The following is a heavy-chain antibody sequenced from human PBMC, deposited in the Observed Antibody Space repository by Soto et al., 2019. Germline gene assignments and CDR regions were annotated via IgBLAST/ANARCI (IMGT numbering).Heavy chain of an antibody. D-gene: IGHD3-10*01. CDR2: IDPSDSYT. V-gene: IGHV5-10-1*01. Sequence: PGESLKISCKGSGYSFTSCWITWVRQMPGKGLEWMGRIDPSDSYTNYSPSFQGHVTISADRSISTAYLQWSSLKASDTAMYYCARHGITMLRGVDNWFDPWGQGTLVNVSS. J-gene: IGHJ5*02. CDR1: GYSFTSCW. CDR3: ARHGITMLRGVDNWFDP.